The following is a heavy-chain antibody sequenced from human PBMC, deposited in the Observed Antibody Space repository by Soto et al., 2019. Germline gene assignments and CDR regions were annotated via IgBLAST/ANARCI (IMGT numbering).Heavy chain of an antibody. CDR3: ARDHIAVAGSNSYFDY. V-gene: IGHV3-30*03. D-gene: IGHD6-19*01. CDR1: GFTFSSYA. CDR2: ISYDGSDK. Sequence: QVQLVESGGGVVQPGRSLRLSCAASGFTFSSYAMHWVRQAPGKGLEWGAVISYDGSDKYFADSVKGRFTISRDNSKNTLYLQMNRLRPEDTVVYYCARDHIAVAGSNSYFDYWGQGTLVTVSS. J-gene: IGHJ4*02.